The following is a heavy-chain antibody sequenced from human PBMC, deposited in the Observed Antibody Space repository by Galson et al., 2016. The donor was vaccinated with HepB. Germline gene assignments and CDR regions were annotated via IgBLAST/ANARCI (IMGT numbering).Heavy chain of an antibody. CDR1: GGSISSASYY. CDR3: ARLYYDFWSGYPADP. D-gene: IGHD3-3*01. Sequence: LSLTCTVSGGSISSASYYWGWLRQPPGKGLEWIGSISYTGTTYYNPSLKSRATLSVDASKNHFSLRLSSVTAADTAVYYCARLYYDFWSGYPADPWGQGTLVTVSS. V-gene: IGHV4-39*02. CDR2: ISYTGTT. J-gene: IGHJ5*02.